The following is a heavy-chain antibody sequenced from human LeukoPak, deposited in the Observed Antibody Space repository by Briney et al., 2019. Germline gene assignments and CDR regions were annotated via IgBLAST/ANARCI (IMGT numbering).Heavy chain of an antibody. V-gene: IGHV1-2*02. Sequence: ASVKVSCKASGYTFTGYYMHWVRQAPGQGLEWMGWINPNSGGTNYAQKFQGRVTMTRDTSISTAYMELSRLRSDDTAVYYCASFSFHLLEYYDILTGYYPHAFDIWGQGTMVTVSS. CDR2: INPNSGGT. CDR3: ASFSFHLLEYYDILTGYYPHAFDI. CDR1: GYTFTGYY. J-gene: IGHJ3*02. D-gene: IGHD3-9*01.